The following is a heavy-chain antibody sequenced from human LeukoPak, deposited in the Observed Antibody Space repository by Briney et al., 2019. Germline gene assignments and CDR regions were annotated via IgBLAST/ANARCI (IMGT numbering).Heavy chain of an antibody. V-gene: IGHV1-2*02. CDR3: ARDLAPGYCSGGSCYVPPAFDI. J-gene: IGHJ3*02. Sequence: ASVKVSCKASGYTFTGYYMHWVRQAPGQGLEWMGWINPNSGGTNYAQKFQGRVTMTRDTSISTAYMELSRLRSDDTAVYYCARDLAPGYCSGGSCYVPPAFDIWGQGTMVTVSS. CDR2: INPNSGGT. CDR1: GYTFTGYY. D-gene: IGHD2-15*01.